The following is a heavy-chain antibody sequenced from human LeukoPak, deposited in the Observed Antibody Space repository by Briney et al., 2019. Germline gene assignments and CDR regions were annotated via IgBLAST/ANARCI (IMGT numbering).Heavy chain of an antibody. CDR2: ISSTGNTI. V-gene: IGHV3-48*03. Sequence: QPGGSLRLSCAASEFSFTSYEMNWVRQAPGKGLEWISYISSTGNTIYYVDSVQGRFTISRDNAKNSLYLQMNSLRAEDTAVYYCATLVNYWSFDYWGQGTLVTVSS. CDR3: ATLVNYWSFDY. D-gene: IGHD1-1*01. J-gene: IGHJ4*02. CDR1: EFSFTSYE.